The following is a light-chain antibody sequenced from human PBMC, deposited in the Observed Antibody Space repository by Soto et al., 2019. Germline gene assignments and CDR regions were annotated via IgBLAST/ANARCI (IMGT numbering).Light chain of an antibody. J-gene: IGKJ2*01. CDR2: GAS. CDR3: QQYNNWPWYT. CDR1: KSVSSN. Sequence: EIVITQSPATLSVSPGERATLYCRASKSVSSNLAWYQQKPGQAPRLLIYGASTRATGIPARFSGSGSGTEFTLTISSLQSEDFAVYYCQQYNNWPWYTFGQGTKLEVK. V-gene: IGKV3-15*01.